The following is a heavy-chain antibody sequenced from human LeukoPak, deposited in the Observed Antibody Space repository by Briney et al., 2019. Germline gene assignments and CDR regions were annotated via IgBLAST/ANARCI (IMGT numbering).Heavy chain of an antibody. Sequence: GGSLRLSCAASGFTVSSNYMSWVRQGPGKGLEWVALIYNDGGTRYTDSVKGRFTISRDNAKNSLYLQMNSLRAEDTALYYCARVGVAATTHYYYYYMDVWGKGTTVTVSS. CDR2: IYNDGGT. J-gene: IGHJ6*03. CDR1: GFTVSSNY. D-gene: IGHD2-15*01. CDR3: ARVGVAATTHYYYYYMDV. V-gene: IGHV3-53*01.